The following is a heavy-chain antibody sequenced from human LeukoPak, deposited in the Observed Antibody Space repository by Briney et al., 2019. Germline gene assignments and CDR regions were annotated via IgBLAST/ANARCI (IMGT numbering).Heavy chain of an antibody. CDR2: ISGSGGST. D-gene: IGHD3-9*01. CDR1: GFTFSSYA. J-gene: IGHJ3*02. CDR3: AKDQIGAAYDILTGDAFDI. Sequence: GGSLRLSCAASGFTFSSYAMSWVRQAPGKGLEWVSAISGSGGSTYYADSVKGRFTISRDNSKNTLYLQMNSLRAEDTAVYYCAKDQIGAAYDILTGDAFDIWGQGTMVTVSS. V-gene: IGHV3-23*01.